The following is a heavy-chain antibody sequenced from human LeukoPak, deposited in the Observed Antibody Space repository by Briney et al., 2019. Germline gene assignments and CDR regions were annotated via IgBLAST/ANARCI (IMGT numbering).Heavy chain of an antibody. CDR1: VFTFSDYY. CDR3: ASPPRGEHR. J-gene: IGHJ5*02. CDR2: ISSSGSTI. V-gene: IGHV3-11*01. Sequence: PVGCLRLSCAASVFTFSDYYMGWGRPGPGKGLEWGSDISSSGSTIYYADSVKSRFTISRDNAKNQLYLQLNTVTAADTAVYYCASPPRGEHRWGQGTLVTVSS. D-gene: IGHD3-16*01.